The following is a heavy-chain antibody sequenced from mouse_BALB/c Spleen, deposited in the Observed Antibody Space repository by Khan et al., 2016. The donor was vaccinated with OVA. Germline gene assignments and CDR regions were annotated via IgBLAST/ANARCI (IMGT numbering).Heavy chain of an antibody. D-gene: IGHD2-12*01. CDR3: ARVYYSYGEGYWYFDV. V-gene: IGHV5-6-3*01. Sequence: EVELVESGGGLVQPGGSLKLSCAASGFTFSGYGMSWVRQTPDKRLELVATINSNGGTSYYPDSVKGRFTISRDNAKNTLHLQMSSLKSEDTAMDYCARVYYSYGEGYWYFDVWGAGTTVTVSS. CDR1: GFTFSGYG. CDR2: INSNGGTS. J-gene: IGHJ1*01.